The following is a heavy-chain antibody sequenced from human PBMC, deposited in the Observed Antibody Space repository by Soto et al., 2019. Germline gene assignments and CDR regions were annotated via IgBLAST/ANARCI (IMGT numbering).Heavy chain of an antibody. V-gene: IGHV3-15*01. Sequence: GGSRRLACAASGFTFSNVWMSWVRQAPGKGLEWVGRIKSKTDGGTTDYAAPVTGRFTISRDDSKNTLYLQMNSLKTEDTAVYYCTKDCYFWSGPDFWGQGTLVTVSS. CDR1: GFTFSNVW. J-gene: IGHJ4*02. CDR2: IKSKTDGGTT. CDR3: TKDCYFWSGPDF. D-gene: IGHD3-3*01.